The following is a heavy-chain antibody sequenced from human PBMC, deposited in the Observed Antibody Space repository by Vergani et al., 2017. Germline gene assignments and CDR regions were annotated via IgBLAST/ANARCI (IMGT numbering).Heavy chain of an antibody. V-gene: IGHV2-5*02. J-gene: IGHJ4*02. CDR2: IYWDDDK. Sequence: QITLKESGPTLVKPTQTLTLTCTFSGFSLSTSGVGVGWIRQPPGKALEWLALIYWDDDKRYSPSLKSRLTITKDTSKNQVVLTMTNMDPVDTATYYCAHRPPNDYGSGSYYNVGYFDYWGQGTLVTVSS. CDR1: GFSLSTSGVG. CDR3: AHRPPNDYGSGSYYNVGYFDY. D-gene: IGHD3-10*01.